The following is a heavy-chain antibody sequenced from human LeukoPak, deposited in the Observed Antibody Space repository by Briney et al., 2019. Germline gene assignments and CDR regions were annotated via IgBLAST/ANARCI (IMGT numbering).Heavy chain of an antibody. Sequence: SETLSLTCTVSGDSISTSYWSWIRQAPGKGLEWIGYISNRGSTNYNPSLKSRVTMSVDTSKNQFSLKLSSVTAADTAVYYCAREGDSSGYYLPDDAFDIWGQGTMVTVSS. D-gene: IGHD3-22*01. J-gene: IGHJ3*02. CDR3: AREGDSSGYYLPDDAFDI. V-gene: IGHV4-59*12. CDR1: GDSISTSY. CDR2: ISNRGST.